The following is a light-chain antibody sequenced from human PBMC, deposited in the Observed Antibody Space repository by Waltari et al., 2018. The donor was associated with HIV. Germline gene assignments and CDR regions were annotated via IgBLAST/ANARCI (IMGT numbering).Light chain of an antibody. J-gene: IGKJ2*01. Sequence: IVLTQSPGPQSLSPARSSSLSCRASQTVTSNSIAWYQVRPGQAPRVVIYDASYRAADIPDRFTGSGSGTNFTLTITRLEPEDFALYFCQQYALSPFTFGQGTSLEV. V-gene: IGKV3-20*01. CDR3: QQYALSPFT. CDR1: QTVTSNS. CDR2: DAS.